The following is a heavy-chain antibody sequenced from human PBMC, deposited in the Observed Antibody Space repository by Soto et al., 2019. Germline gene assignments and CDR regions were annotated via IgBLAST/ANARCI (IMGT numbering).Heavy chain of an antibody. J-gene: IGHJ3*01. Sequence: EVQLVESGGGLIQPGGSLRLSCADSGFTFSSNDMNWVRQAPGKGLEWGSLIYSGGSTYYADSVKGRCTISRNNSKNTLYLPMSSLRAKDTAVYYCATRPLLPGAPWGQGTMVTVSS. V-gene: IGHV3-53*01. D-gene: IGHD3-22*01. CDR3: ATRPLLPGAP. CDR1: GFTFSSND. CDR2: IYSGGST.